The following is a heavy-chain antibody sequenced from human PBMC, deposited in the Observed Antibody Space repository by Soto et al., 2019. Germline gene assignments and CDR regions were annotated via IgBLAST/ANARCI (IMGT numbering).Heavy chain of an antibody. J-gene: IGHJ4*02. CDR1: GGSFSCYY. CDR2: INHSGST. CDR3: ARGRITVAAPYDN. D-gene: IGHD6-19*01. Sequence: PSEILSLTCAVSGGSFSCYYWSWIRQSPGKGLEYIGEINHSGSTNYNPSLKSRVTISVDTSKYQFSLKLSSVTAADTAVYYCARGRITVAAPYDNWGQGALVTVSS. V-gene: IGHV4-34*01.